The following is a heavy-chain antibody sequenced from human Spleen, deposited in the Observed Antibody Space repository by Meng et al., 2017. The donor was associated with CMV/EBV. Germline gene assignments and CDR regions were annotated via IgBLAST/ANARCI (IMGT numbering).Heavy chain of an antibody. Sequence: GSGFTCSTYDSHGGRQEPGKGLEWGAVITFDGNYKYYADSVKGRFTISRDNSKNTLYLQMNSLRAEDTAVYYCARDHNPFGAEYFQLWGQGTLVTVSS. V-gene: IGHV3-30-3*01. D-gene: IGHD3-16*01. CDR1: GFTCSTYD. J-gene: IGHJ1*01. CDR2: ITFDGNYK. CDR3: ARDHNPFGAEYFQL.